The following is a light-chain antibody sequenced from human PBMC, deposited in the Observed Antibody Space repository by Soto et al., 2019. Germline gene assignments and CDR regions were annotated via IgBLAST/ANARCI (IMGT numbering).Light chain of an antibody. Sequence: SYELPQPPSVSVAPGKTARITCGGHNIGSKSVHWYQQKPGQAPVLVIYYDSDRPSGIPERFSGSNSGNTATLTISRVEAGDEADYYCQVWDSSSDHPLFGGGTKLPVL. CDR1: NIGSKS. V-gene: IGLV3-21*04. CDR2: YDS. CDR3: QVWDSSSDHPL. J-gene: IGLJ2*01.